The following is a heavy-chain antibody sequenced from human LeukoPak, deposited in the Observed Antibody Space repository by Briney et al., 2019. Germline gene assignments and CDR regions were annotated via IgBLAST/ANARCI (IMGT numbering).Heavy chain of an antibody. D-gene: IGHD3-10*01. CDR3: ARPYYYGSGSPFDY. Sequence: ASVKVSCKASGYTFTGYYTHWVRQAPGQGLEWMGWINPNSGGTNYAQKFQGRVTMTRDTSISTAYMELSRLRSDDTAVYYCARPYYYGSGSPFDYWGQGTLVTVSS. CDR2: INPNSGGT. J-gene: IGHJ4*02. CDR1: GYTFTGYY. V-gene: IGHV1-2*02.